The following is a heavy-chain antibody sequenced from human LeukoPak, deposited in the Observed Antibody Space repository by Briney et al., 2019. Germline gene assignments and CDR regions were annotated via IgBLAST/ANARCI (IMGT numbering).Heavy chain of an antibody. Sequence: GGSLRLSCAASGFTFSSYSMNWVRQAPGKGLEWVSSISSSSSYIYYADSVKGRFTISRDNAKNSLYLQRNSLRAEDTAVYYCARVSPYSSSWLAYWGQGTLVTVSS. CDR1: GFTFSSYS. J-gene: IGHJ4*02. CDR2: ISSSSSYI. CDR3: ARVSPYSSSWLAY. V-gene: IGHV3-21*01. D-gene: IGHD6-13*01.